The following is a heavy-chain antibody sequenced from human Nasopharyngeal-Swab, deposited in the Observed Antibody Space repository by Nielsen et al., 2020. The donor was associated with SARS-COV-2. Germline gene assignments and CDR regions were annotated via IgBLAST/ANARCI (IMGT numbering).Heavy chain of an antibody. Sequence: SETLSLTCTVSGGSISSSSYYWGWIRQPPGKGLEWIGSIYYSGSTYYNPSLKSRVTISVDTSKNQFSLKLSSVTAADTAVYYCARRDYDFWSGFNGYYYGMDVWGQGTTVTVSS. V-gene: IGHV4-39*01. CDR3: ARRDYDFWSGFNGYYYGMDV. D-gene: IGHD3-3*01. CDR2: IYYSGST. J-gene: IGHJ6*02. CDR1: GGSISSSSYY.